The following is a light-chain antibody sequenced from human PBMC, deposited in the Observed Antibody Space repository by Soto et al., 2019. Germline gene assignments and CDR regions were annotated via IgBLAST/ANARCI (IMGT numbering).Light chain of an antibody. CDR2: EVS. J-gene: IGLJ3*02. CDR1: SSDVGGYDF. Sequence: QSVLTQPPSASGSPGQSVTISCTGTSSDVGGYDFVSWYQQHPGKAPKLIIYEVSKWPSGVPDRFSGSKSGNTASLTVSGLQAEDEADYYCGSYAGGHCNWVFGGGTKLTVL. V-gene: IGLV2-8*01. CDR3: GSYAGGHCNWV.